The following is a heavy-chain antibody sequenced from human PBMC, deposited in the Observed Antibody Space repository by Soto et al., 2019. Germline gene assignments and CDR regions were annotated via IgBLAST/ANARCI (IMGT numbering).Heavy chain of an antibody. D-gene: IGHD2-2*01. J-gene: IGHJ6*02. CDR3: ARDLTGYAMDV. Sequence: XGSLRLSCSTSGFTFSDHAMNWVRQAPGKGLEWVSYIDKRSRTIYYADSVKGRFTISRDTAKNSLNLQMNSLGAEDTAVYYCARDLTGYAMDVWGQGTTVTVSS. V-gene: IGHV3-48*03. CDR1: GFTFSDHA. CDR2: IDKRSRTI.